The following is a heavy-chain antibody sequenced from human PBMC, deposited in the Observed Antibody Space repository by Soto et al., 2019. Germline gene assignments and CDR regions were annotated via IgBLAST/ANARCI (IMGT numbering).Heavy chain of an antibody. Sequence: EVQLLESGGDLVQPGGSLGLSCAASGFTFSTYAMSWVRQAPGKGLEWVSTINTSGGSTYYADSVKGRFTISRDNSKNTLYLQMNSLRPEDTAVYYCAKFYGGKSAHTYTIDPWGQGTLVTVSS. CDR2: INTSGGST. CDR3: AKFYGGKSAHTYTIDP. CDR1: GFTFSTYA. V-gene: IGHV3-23*01. J-gene: IGHJ5*02. D-gene: IGHD2-15*01.